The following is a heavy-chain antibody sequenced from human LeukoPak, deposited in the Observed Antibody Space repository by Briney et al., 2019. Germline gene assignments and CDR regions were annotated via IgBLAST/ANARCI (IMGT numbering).Heavy chain of an antibody. J-gene: IGHJ5*02. CDR3: ARGVYDFWSGYNWFDP. CDR1: GGSFSGYY. CDR2: INHSGST. D-gene: IGHD3-3*01. V-gene: IGHV4-34*01. Sequence: SETLSLTCAAYGGSFSGYYWSWIRQPPGKGLEWIGEINHSGSTNYNPSLKSRVTISVDTSKNQFSLKLSSVTAADTAVYYCARGVYDFWSGYNWFDPWGQGTLVTVSS.